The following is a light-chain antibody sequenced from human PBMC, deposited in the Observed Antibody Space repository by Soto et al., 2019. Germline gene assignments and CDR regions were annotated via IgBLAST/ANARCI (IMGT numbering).Light chain of an antibody. CDR1: QSISSY. J-gene: IGKJ5*01. Sequence: DIQMTQSPSSLSASVGDRVTITCRASQSISSYLNWYHQKPGKAPKLLIYAASSLQSGVPSRFSSSVSGTDFTLTISSLQPEDFATYYCQQSYSTPPITFGQGTRLEIK. CDR2: AAS. V-gene: IGKV1-39*01. CDR3: QQSYSTPPIT.